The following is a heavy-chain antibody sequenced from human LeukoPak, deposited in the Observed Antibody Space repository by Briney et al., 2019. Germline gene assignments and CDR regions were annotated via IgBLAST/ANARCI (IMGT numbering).Heavy chain of an antibody. V-gene: IGHV3-74*01. CDR1: GFSVSGFW. Sequence: GGSLRLSCAASGFSVSGFWMHWVRQAPGKELVWVARINVEGDYIDYAESVRGRFTISRDSAKNTLYLQMNSLRAEDTAVYFCARDSQLTSDWSLNWFDPWGQGTLVTVSS. J-gene: IGHJ5*02. CDR2: INVEGDYI. CDR3: ARDSQLTSDWSLNWFDP. D-gene: IGHD6-19*01.